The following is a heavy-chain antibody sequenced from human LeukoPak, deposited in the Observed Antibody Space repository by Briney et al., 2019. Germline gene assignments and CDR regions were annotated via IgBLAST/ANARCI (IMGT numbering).Heavy chain of an antibody. CDR3: ARHPGIQLLDY. J-gene: IGHJ4*02. Sequence: SETLSLTCTVSGGSISSSSYYWGWIRQPPGKGLEWIGSIYYSGSTYYNPSLKSRVTISVDTSKNQFSLKLSSVTAADTAVYYCARHPGIQLLDYWGQGTLVTVSS. CDR2: IYYSGST. CDR1: GGSISSSSYY. V-gene: IGHV4-39*01.